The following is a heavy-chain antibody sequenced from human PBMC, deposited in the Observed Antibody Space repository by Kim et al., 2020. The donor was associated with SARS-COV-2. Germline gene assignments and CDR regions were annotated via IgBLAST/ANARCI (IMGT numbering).Heavy chain of an antibody. D-gene: IGHD6-13*01. CDR2: ISSSGSTI. J-gene: IGHJ4*02. V-gene: IGHV3-48*03. CDR1: GFTFSSYE. CDR3: ARPRDSSSWGYFDY. Sequence: GGSLRLSCAASGFTFSSYEMNWVRQAPGKGLEWVSYISSSGSTIYYADSVKGRFTISRDNAKNSLYLQMNSLRAEDTAVYYCARPRDSSSWGYFDYWGQGTLVTVSS.